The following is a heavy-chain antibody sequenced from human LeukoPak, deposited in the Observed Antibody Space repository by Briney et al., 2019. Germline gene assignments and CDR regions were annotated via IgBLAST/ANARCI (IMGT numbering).Heavy chain of an antibody. Sequence: GGSLRLSCAASGFTYSTYWMSWVRQAPGKGLEWVANINQDGSEKYYVDSVRGRFTISRDNAKNSLYLQMNSLRGEDTAVHYCARNAPFDYWGQGTLVTVSS. CDR2: INQDGSEK. J-gene: IGHJ4*02. CDR3: ARNAPFDY. V-gene: IGHV3-7*01. CDR1: GFTYSTYW.